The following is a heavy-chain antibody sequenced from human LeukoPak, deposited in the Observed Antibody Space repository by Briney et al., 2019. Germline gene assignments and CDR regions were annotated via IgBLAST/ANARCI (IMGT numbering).Heavy chain of an antibody. CDR1: GFTFDDYG. CDR2: INWNGGST. V-gene: IGHV3-20*04. D-gene: IGHD5-18*01. Sequence: GGSLRLSCAASGFTFDDYGMSWVRQAPGKGLEWVSGINWNGGSTGYADSVKGRFTISRDNAKNSLYLQMNSLRAEDTALYYCARDSRIGGYSYGKIFDYWGQGTLVTVSS. J-gene: IGHJ4*02. CDR3: ARDSRIGGYSYGKIFDY.